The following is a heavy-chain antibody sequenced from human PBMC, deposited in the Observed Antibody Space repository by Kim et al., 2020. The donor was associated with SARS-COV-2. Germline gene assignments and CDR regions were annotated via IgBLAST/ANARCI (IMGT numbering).Heavy chain of an antibody. Sequence: GGSLRLSCAASGFTFSSYAMSWVRQAPGKGLEWVSIIIDSGGTTYYADSVKGRFTISRDNSKNTLYLQMNSLRAEDTAVYYCAKAIQLSMVRGLISKKTFYFDYWGQGALVTVSS. J-gene: IGHJ4*02. CDR3: AKAIQLSMVRGLISKKTFYFDY. V-gene: IGHV3-23*01. CDR1: GFTFSSYA. CDR2: IIDSGGTT. D-gene: IGHD3-10*01.